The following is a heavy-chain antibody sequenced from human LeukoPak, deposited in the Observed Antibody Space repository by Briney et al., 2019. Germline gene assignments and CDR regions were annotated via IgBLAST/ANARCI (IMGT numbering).Heavy chain of an antibody. J-gene: IGHJ4*02. CDR2: INPNSGGT. V-gene: IGHV1-2*02. CDR3: ARVIGSTRKYYFDY. Sequence: GASVKVSCKASGYTFTGYYMHWVRQAPGQGLEWMGWINPNSGGTNYAQKFQGRVTMTRDTSISTAYMELSRPRSDDTAVYYCARVIGSTRKYYFDYWGQGTLVTVSS. D-gene: IGHD2-2*01. CDR1: GYTFTGYY.